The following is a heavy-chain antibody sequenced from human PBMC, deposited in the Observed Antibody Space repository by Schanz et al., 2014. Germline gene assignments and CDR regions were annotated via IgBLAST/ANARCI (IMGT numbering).Heavy chain of an antibody. D-gene: IGHD2-2*01. CDR1: GYTFPSYG. J-gene: IGHJ6*02. Sequence: QVQLVQSGREVKKPGASVKVSCKASGYTFPSYGISWVRQAPGQGLEWMGWINVYNGDTKFAKTFQDRVTLTTDTSTSTAYMELRSLRSDDTAMYYCARARGPDIAIVQASMRAYYGRDVGGQGTTVAVSS. CDR3: ARARGPDIAIVQASMRAYYGRDV. CDR2: INVYNGDT. V-gene: IGHV1-18*04.